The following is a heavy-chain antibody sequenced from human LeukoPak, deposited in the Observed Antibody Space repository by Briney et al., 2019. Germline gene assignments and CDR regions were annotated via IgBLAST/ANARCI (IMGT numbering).Heavy chain of an antibody. CDR2: VSSGFHA. D-gene: IGHD5-18*01. Sequence: GGSLRLSCTASGFTLGSHDMHWVREIPGQALEWVAAVSSGFHAFFAASVQGRFTVSREDARNSLYLQMNSLRAGDTAVYYCVREARGYHYTYFDYWGQGTLVTVSS. V-gene: IGHV3-13*01. CDR3: VREARGYHYTYFDY. J-gene: IGHJ4*02. CDR1: GFTLGSHD.